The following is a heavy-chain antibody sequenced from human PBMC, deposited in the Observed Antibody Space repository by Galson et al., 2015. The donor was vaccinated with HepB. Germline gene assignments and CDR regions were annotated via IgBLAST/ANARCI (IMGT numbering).Heavy chain of an antibody. CDR2: IYWDDDK. Sequence: PALVKPTQTLTLTCTFSGFSLSTSGVGVGWIRQPPGKALEWLALIYWDDDKRYSPSLKSRLTITKDTSKNQVVLTMTNMDPVDTATYYCAHRLGQVELRYEGWFDPWGQGTLVTVSS. CDR1: GFSLSTSGVG. D-gene: IGHD1-7*01. J-gene: IGHJ5*02. V-gene: IGHV2-5*02. CDR3: AHRLGQVELRYEGWFDP.